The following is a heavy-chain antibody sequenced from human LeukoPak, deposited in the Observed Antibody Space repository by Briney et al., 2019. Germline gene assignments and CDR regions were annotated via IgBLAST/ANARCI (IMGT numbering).Heavy chain of an antibody. CDR1: GFTFSCSW. Sequence: SGGSLRLSWAAAGFTFSCSWMSWVRQAPGKGLEWVANIKQGGNEKYYVDSVKGRFNISRDNAKSSLYLPMHSLRAEDTAVYYCARGGGSSEYWGEGTLVTVSS. D-gene: IGHD2-15*01. CDR2: IKQGGNEK. J-gene: IGHJ4*02. V-gene: IGHV3-7*01. CDR3: ARGGGSSEY.